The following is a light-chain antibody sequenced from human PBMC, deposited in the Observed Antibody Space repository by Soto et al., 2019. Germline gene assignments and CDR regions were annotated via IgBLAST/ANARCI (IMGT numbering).Light chain of an antibody. J-gene: IGLJ2*01. CDR3: QTWGTGIHVV. V-gene: IGLV4-69*01. CDR1: SVHSSYA. Sequence: QLVLTQSPSASASLGAPVNLTCTLSSVHSSYAIAWHQQQPEKGPRYLIKLDSDGSHTKGDAIPDRFSGSSSGAERYLTISSLQSEDAADYYCQTWGTGIHVVFGGGTKLTVL. CDR2: LDSDGSH.